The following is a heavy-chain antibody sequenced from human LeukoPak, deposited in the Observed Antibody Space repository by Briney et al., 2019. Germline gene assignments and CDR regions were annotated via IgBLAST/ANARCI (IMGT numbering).Heavy chain of an antibody. D-gene: IGHD2-15*01. CDR1: GFTFSSYA. Sequence: GGSLRLSCAASGFTFSSYAMSWVRQAPGGGLEWVSAISGSGDTTYHADSVKGRFTISRDNSENRLSLQMDSLRAEDTAVYFCAKDTTAWWYHRAYMDVWGKGTTVTASS. V-gene: IGHV3-23*01. J-gene: IGHJ6*03. CDR2: ISGSGDTT. CDR3: AKDTTAWWYHRAYMDV.